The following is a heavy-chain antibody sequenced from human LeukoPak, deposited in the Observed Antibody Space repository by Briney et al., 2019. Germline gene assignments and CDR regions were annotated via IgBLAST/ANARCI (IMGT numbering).Heavy chain of an antibody. D-gene: IGHD6-13*01. Sequence: KPSQTLSLTCTVSGGSISSGDYYWSWIRQPPGKGLEWIGYISYSGSTYYNPSLKSRVTISVDTSKNQFSLKLSSVTAADTAVYYCARDFTIAAAGTLWPYYGMDVWGQGTTVTVSS. CDR2: ISYSGST. CDR3: ARDFTIAAAGTLWPYYGMDV. CDR1: GGSISSGDYY. J-gene: IGHJ6*02. V-gene: IGHV4-30-4*01.